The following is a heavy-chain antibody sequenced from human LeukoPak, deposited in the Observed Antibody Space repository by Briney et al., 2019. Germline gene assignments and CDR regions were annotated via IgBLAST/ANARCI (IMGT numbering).Heavy chain of an antibody. D-gene: IGHD6-13*01. CDR1: GGTFSSYA. Sequence: SVKVSCKASGGTFSSYAISWVRQAPGQGLEWMGGIIPIFGTANYAQKFQGRATITADESTSTAYMEVSSLRSEDTAVYYCARDPGAAAGTRYYYYMDVWGKGTTVTVSS. V-gene: IGHV1-69*13. CDR2: IIPIFGTA. CDR3: ARDPGAAAGTRYYYYMDV. J-gene: IGHJ6*03.